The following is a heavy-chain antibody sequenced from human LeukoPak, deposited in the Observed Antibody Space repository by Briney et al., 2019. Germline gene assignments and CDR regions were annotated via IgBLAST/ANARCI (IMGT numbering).Heavy chain of an antibody. V-gene: IGHV4-34*01. CDR1: GGSFSGYY. CDR2: INHSGST. Sequence: PSETLSLTCAVYGGSFSGYYWSWIRQPPGKGLEWIGEINHSGSTNYNPSLKSRVTISVDTSKNQFSLKLSSVTAADTAVYYCARLYGEDAFDIWGQGTMVTVSS. D-gene: IGHD4-17*01. CDR3: ARLYGEDAFDI. J-gene: IGHJ3*02.